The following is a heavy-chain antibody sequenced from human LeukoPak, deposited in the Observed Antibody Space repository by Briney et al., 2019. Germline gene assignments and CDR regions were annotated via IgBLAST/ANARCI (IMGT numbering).Heavy chain of an antibody. CDR3: ARALRGTSGSGSYPEDY. V-gene: IGHV1-8*01. J-gene: IGHJ4*02. D-gene: IGHD3-10*01. CDR2: MNPNSGNT. Sequence: GASVKVSCKASGYTFTSYDINWVRQATGQGLEWMGWMNPNSGNTGYAQKFQGRVTMTTNTSISTAYMELSSLKSDDTAVYYCARALRGTSGSGSYPEDYWGQGTLVTVSS. CDR1: GYTFTSYD.